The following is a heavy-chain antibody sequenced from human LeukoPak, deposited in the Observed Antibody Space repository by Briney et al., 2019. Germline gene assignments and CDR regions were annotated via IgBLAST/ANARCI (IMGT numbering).Heavy chain of an antibody. CDR1: GFTFSDYY. Sequence: GGSLRLSCAASGFTFSDYYMSWIRQAPGKGLEWVSYISSSGSTIYCADSVKGRFTISRDNAKNSLYLQMNSLRAEDTAVYYCAGLVVPAAPTDYWGQGTLVTVSS. CDR2: ISSSGSTI. CDR3: AGLVVPAAPTDY. V-gene: IGHV3-11*04. J-gene: IGHJ4*02. D-gene: IGHD2-2*01.